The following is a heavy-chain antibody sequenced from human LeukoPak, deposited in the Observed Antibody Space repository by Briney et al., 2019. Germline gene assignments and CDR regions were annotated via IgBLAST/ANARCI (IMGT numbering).Heavy chain of an antibody. J-gene: IGHJ4*02. D-gene: IGHD1-1*01. CDR1: GYTFTGYN. CDR3: LRDVHNYNDDY. CDR2: INPRNGDT. Sequence: ASVKVSCKASGYTFTGYNIHWVRQPPGQGLEWMGWINPRNGDTEYPPKFQGRVTMTRDTSISTAYMELSRLSFDDTAIYYCLRDVHNYNDDYWGQGSLVTVSS. V-gene: IGHV1-2*02.